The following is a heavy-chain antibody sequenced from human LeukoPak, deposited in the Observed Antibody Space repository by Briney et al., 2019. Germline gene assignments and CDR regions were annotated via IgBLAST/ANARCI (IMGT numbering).Heavy chain of an antibody. Sequence: GSLRLSCAASGFTFSSYAMSWVRQAPGKGLEWVSAISGSGGSTYYADSVKGRFTISRDNSKNTLYLQMNSLRAEDTAVYYCAKGNSKTMVRGVILIYWGQGTLVTVSS. V-gene: IGHV3-23*01. J-gene: IGHJ4*02. CDR1: GFTFSSYA. CDR3: AKGNSKTMVRGVILIY. D-gene: IGHD3-10*01. CDR2: ISGSGGST.